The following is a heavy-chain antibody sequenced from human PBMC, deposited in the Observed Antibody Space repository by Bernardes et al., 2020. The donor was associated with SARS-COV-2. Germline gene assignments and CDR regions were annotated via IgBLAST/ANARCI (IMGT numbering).Heavy chain of an antibody. CDR2: INSDGSST. Sequence: GGSLRLSCAASGFTFSSYWMHWVRQAPGKGLVWVSRINSDGSSTSYADSVKGRFTISRDNAKNTLYLQMNSLRAEDTAVYYCAREGWGAAAGFYYYYGMDVWGQGTTVTVSS. V-gene: IGHV3-74*01. CDR1: GFTFSSYW. D-gene: IGHD6-13*01. J-gene: IGHJ6*02. CDR3: AREGWGAAAGFYYYYGMDV.